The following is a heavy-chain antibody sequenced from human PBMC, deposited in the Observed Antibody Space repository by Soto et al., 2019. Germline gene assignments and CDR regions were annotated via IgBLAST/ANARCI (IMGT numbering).Heavy chain of an antibody. CDR2: IYYSGST. V-gene: IGHV4-61*01. CDR3: ARDLYSRITYYYYGMDV. CDR1: GGSVSSGSYY. D-gene: IGHD6-13*01. Sequence: PSETLSLTCTVSGGSVSSGSYYWSWIRHPPGKGLEWIGYIYYSGSTNYNPSLKSRVTISVDTSKNQFSLKLSSVTAADTAVYYCARDLYSRITYYYYGMDVWGQGPTVIVSS. J-gene: IGHJ6*02.